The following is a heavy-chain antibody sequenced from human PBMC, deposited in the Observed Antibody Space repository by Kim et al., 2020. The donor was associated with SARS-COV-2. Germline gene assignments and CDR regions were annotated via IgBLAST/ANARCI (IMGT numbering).Heavy chain of an antibody. CDR2: IYTSGST. Sequence: SETLSLTCTVSGGSISSYYWSWIRQPAGKGLEWIGRIYTSGSTNYNPSLKSRVTMSVDTSKNQFSLKLSSVTAADTAVYYCAKLLRYFDWLGGMDVWGQGTTVTVSS. CDR3: AKLLRYFDWLGGMDV. J-gene: IGHJ6*02. CDR1: GGSISSYY. D-gene: IGHD3-9*01. V-gene: IGHV4-4*07.